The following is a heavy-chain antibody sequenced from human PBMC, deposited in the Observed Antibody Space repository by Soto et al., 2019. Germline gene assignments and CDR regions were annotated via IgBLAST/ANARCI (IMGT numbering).Heavy chain of an antibody. V-gene: IGHV4-4*07. Sequence: QVQLQELGPGLVKPSETLSLTCTVSGASISNYYWSWIRQPAGKGLEWIGRIYASGNTNYNPSLKSRVTMSVDTSKNQFSLNLNSVTAADTAVYYCARESRSAAGTVEYWGQGTLVTVSS. CDR2: IYASGNT. J-gene: IGHJ4*02. CDR1: GASISNYY. D-gene: IGHD6-13*01. CDR3: ARESRSAAGTVEY.